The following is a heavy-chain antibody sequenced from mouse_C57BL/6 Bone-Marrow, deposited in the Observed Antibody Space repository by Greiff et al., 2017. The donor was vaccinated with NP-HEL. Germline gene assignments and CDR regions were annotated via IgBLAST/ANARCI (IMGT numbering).Heavy chain of an antibody. CDR2: INPNNGGT. V-gene: IGHV1-26*01. J-gene: IGHJ4*01. Sequence: EVQLQQSGPELVKPGASVKISCKASGYTFTDYYMNWVKQSHGKSLEWIGDINPNNGGTSYNQKFKGKATLTVDKSSSTAYMELRSLTSEDSAVYYCARAGGNHEDYAMDYWGQGTSVSVSS. D-gene: IGHD2-1*01. CDR3: ARAGGNHEDYAMDY. CDR1: GYTFTDYY.